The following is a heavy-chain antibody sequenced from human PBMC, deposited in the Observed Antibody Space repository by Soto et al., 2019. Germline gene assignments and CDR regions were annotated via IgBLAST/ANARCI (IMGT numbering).Heavy chain of an antibody. D-gene: IGHD2-2*01. CDR1: GFTLSRQA. Sequence: GLCRRRSCTASGFTLSRQAMSWVRQAPGKGLEWVSTISDSGSTYYAESVKGRLTISRDNSKHTLYLQMNSLRAEDTAVYYCAKGGLGDCSTTSCLFHFDYWG. J-gene: IGHJ4*01. CDR2: ISDSGST. CDR3: AKGGLGDCSTTSCLFHFDY. V-gene: IGHV3-23*01.